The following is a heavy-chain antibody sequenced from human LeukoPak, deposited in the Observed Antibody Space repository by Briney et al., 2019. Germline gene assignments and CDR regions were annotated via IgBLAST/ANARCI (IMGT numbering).Heavy chain of an antibody. CDR2: ISYDGSNK. CDR1: GFTFSSYA. J-gene: IGHJ6*02. Sequence: GGSLRLSCAASGFTFSSYAMHWVRQAPGKGLEWVAVISYDGSNKYYADSVKGRFTTSRDNSKNTLYLQMNSLRAEDTAVYYCARDKGSRVVPAAMSVWGQGTTVTVSS. D-gene: IGHD2-2*01. V-gene: IGHV3-30-3*01. CDR3: ARDKGSRVVPAAMSV.